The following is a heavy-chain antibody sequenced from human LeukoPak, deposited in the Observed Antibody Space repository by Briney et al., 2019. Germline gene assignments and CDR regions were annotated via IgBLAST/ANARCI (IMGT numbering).Heavy chain of an antibody. V-gene: IGHV3-9*01. CDR2: ISWSSGNI. D-gene: IGHD6-19*01. CDR3: AKDGGWYFDY. Sequence: PGGSLRLSCAASGFTFDDYAMHWVRQAPGKGLEWVSGISWSSGNIDYADSVKGRFTISRDNAKNSLYLQMNSLRAEDTALYYCAKDGGWYFDYWGQGTLVTVSS. J-gene: IGHJ4*02. CDR1: GFTFDDYA.